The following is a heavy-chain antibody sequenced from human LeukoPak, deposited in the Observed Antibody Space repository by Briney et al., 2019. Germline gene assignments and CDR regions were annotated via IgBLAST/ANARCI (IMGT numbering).Heavy chain of an antibody. D-gene: IGHD5-18*01. J-gene: IGHJ3*02. CDR3: ARESIAMVAAFDI. CDR2: ISSSGSTI. CDR1: GFTFSDYY. Sequence: KPGGSLRLSCAASGFTFSDYYMSWIRQAPGKGLEWVSYISSSGSTIYYADSVKGRFTISRDNAKNSLYLQMNSLRAEDTAVYYCARESIAMVAAFDIWGQGTMVTVSS. V-gene: IGHV3-11*01.